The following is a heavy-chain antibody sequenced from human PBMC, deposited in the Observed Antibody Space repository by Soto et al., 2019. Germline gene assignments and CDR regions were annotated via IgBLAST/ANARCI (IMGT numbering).Heavy chain of an antibody. J-gene: IGHJ6*02. Sequence: GGSLRLSCAGSGFTFSRNVMHWVRQAPGKGLEWVAFISYDGSNKYYADSVKGRFTISRDNSKNTLYLQMNSLRPEDTSVYYCASGYCSTTSCFYGMDVWGQGTTVTVSS. CDR1: GFTFSRNV. CDR3: ASGYCSTTSCFYGMDV. CDR2: ISYDGSNK. D-gene: IGHD2-2*01. V-gene: IGHV3-30-3*01.